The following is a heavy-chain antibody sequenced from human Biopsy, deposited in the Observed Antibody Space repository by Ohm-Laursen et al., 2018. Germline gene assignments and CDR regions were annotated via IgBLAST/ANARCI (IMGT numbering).Heavy chain of an antibody. Sequence: SDTLSLTCTVSGGSISGSSWSWIRQAPGRGLDWVGYISYSGSTSNNPSLKSRITISVDTSKNQISLKVTSVTAADTAVYYCALGGGSYVNFDYGGQGTLVTVSS. CDR1: GGSISGSS. CDR2: ISYSGST. CDR3: ALGGGSYVNFDY. D-gene: IGHD1-26*01. V-gene: IGHV4-59*08. J-gene: IGHJ4*02.